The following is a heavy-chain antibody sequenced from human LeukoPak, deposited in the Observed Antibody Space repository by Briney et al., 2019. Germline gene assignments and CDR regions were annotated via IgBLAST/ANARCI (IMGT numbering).Heavy chain of an antibody. V-gene: IGHV3-7*05. CDR1: GFLFSNSW. D-gene: IGHD5-24*01. J-gene: IGHJ4*02. CDR2: INQDGSAK. Sequence: PGGSLRLSCADSGFLFSNSWMAWVRQAPGRGLEWLANINQDGSAKTCVDSVKGRFTISRDNAKNSLYLQMNSLRAEDTAMYYCARDSRYNAFDYWGQGTLVTVSS. CDR3: ARDSRYNAFDY.